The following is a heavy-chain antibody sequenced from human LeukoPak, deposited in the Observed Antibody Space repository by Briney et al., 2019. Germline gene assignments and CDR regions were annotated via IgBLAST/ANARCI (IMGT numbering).Heavy chain of an antibody. J-gene: IGHJ4*02. CDR2: IYYSGST. CDR1: GGSISSSSYY. Sequence: PSETLSLTCTVSGGSISSSSYYWGWIRQPPGKGLEWIGSIYYSGSTYYNPSLKSRVTISVDTSKNQFSLKLSSVTAADTAVYYCARHPGLRGITIFGVVITSYYFDYWGQGTLVTVSS. V-gene: IGHV4-39*01. D-gene: IGHD3-3*01. CDR3: ARHPGLRGITIFGVVITSYYFDY.